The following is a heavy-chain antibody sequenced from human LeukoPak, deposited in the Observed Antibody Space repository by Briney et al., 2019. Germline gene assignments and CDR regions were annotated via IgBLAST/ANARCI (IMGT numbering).Heavy chain of an antibody. Sequence: GRSLRLSCAASGFTFRSYEMNWVRQAPGKGLEWVSYISSSGSNIYYADSVKGRFTISRDNAKNSLYLQMNSLRAEDTAVYYCARGWISDSFDYWGQGTLVTVSS. CDR2: ISSSGSNI. D-gene: IGHD5-12*01. V-gene: IGHV3-48*03. CDR1: GFTFRSYE. J-gene: IGHJ4*02. CDR3: ARGWISDSFDY.